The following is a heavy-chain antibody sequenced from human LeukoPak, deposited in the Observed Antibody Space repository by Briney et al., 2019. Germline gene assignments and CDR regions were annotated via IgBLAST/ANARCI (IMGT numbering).Heavy chain of an antibody. Sequence: GGSLRLSCAASGFTFSSYGMHWVRHVQGKGLEWVALIWYDGSDKQYAESVKGRFTVSRDNLKNTMYLQMNRMGAEDTAVYYCARGYDFSNGYFHYMDVWGKGTTVTVSS. CDR3: ARGYDFSNGYFHYMDV. J-gene: IGHJ6*03. V-gene: IGHV3-33*01. D-gene: IGHD3-3*01. CDR2: IWYDGSDK. CDR1: GFTFSSYG.